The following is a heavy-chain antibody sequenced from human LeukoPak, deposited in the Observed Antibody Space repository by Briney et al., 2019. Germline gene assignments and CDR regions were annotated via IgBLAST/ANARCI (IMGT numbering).Heavy chain of an antibody. CDR1: GFTFSSYD. D-gene: IGHD2-15*01. J-gene: IGHJ4*02. V-gene: IGHV3-13*04. CDR3: AGGTDY. CDR2: IGAAGDT. Sequence: PGGSLRLSCAASGFTFSSYDMHWVRQPTGKGLEWVSTIGAAGDTYYPDSVKGRFTISRDNSKNTLYLQMNSLRAEDTAVYYCAGGTDYWGQGTLVTVSS.